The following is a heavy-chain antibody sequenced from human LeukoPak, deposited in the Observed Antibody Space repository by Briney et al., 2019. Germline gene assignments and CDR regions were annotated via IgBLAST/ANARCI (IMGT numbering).Heavy chain of an antibody. Sequence: PSETLSLTCTVFGGSISSGDYYWSWIRQPPGKGLEWIVYIYCSGSTYYNPSLKSRVTISVDTSKNQFSLKLSSVTAADTAVYYCARVLGAGTFDYWGQGTLVTVSS. J-gene: IGHJ4*02. CDR1: GGSISSGDYY. CDR3: ARVLGAGTFDY. V-gene: IGHV4-30-4*01. CDR2: IYCSGST. D-gene: IGHD6-19*01.